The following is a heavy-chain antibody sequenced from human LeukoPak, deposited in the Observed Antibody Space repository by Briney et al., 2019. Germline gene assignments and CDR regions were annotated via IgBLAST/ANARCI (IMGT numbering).Heavy chain of an antibody. D-gene: IGHD3-9*01. V-gene: IGHV3-23*01. Sequence: PGGSLRLSCGAAGSTFSNYAMTWVSQVPGKGLEWLSGISRRGDTTYYTDSVKGRFTISRDNSNNTLYLQMNTLRADDTAVYYCSKATGPNSFRYIEYWGQGTLVTVSS. CDR3: SKATGPNSFRYIEY. J-gene: IGHJ4*02. CDR2: ISRRGDTT. CDR1: GSTFSNYA.